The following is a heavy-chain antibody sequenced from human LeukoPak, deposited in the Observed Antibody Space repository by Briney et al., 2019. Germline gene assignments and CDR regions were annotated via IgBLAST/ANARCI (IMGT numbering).Heavy chain of an antibody. Sequence: PSETLSLTCTVSGYSISSGYYWGWIRQPPGKGLEWIGSIYHSGSTYYNPSLKSRVTISVDTSKNQFSLKLSSVTAADTAVYYCARDYYGSGSYYSTRSYYYYYMDVWGKGTTVTVSS. CDR3: ARDYYGSGSYYSTRSYYYYYMDV. D-gene: IGHD3-10*01. J-gene: IGHJ6*03. CDR1: GYSISSGYY. CDR2: IYHSGST. V-gene: IGHV4-38-2*02.